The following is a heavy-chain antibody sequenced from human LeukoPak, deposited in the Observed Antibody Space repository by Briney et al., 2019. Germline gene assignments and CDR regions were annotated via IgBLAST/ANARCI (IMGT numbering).Heavy chain of an antibody. CDR2: INPNSGGT. J-gene: IGHJ3*02. CDR3: ARGEHCSGGSCYYADAFDI. V-gene: IGHV1-2*02. Sequence: ASVKVSCKASGYTFTDYYMHWVRLAPGQGLEWLGWINPNSGGTNYAQKFQGRVTMTRDTSISTAYMELSRLRSDDTAVYYCARGEHCSGGSCYYADAFDIWGQGTMVTVSS. CDR1: GYTFTDYY. D-gene: IGHD2-15*01.